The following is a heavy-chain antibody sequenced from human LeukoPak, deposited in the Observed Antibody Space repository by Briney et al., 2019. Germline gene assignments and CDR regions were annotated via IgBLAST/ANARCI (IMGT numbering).Heavy chain of an antibody. CDR1: GFTFSSYA. J-gene: IGHJ4*02. Sequence: PGGSLRLSCAASGFTFSSYAMSWVRQAPGKGLEWVSAISGSGGSTYYADSVKGRFTISRDNSKNTLYLQMNSLRDEDTAVYYCAKSFDSGYYVSGNFDYWGQGTLVTVSS. D-gene: IGHD3-22*01. CDR3: AKSFDSGYYVSGNFDY. CDR2: ISGSGGST. V-gene: IGHV3-23*01.